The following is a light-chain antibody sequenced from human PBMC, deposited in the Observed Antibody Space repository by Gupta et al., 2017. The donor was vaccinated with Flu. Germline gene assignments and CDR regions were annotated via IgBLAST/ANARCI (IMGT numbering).Light chain of an antibody. V-gene: IGLV2-14*04. J-gene: IGLJ3*02. CDR1: SSDVGGYDF. Sequence: SSDVGGYDFVSWYQQHSGKAPKLIIYDVSDRPPGISNRFSGSKSGNTASLTISGLQAEDEAHYYCGSFTSTNTLGVFGGGTRLTV. CDR2: DVS. CDR3: GSFTSTNTLGV.